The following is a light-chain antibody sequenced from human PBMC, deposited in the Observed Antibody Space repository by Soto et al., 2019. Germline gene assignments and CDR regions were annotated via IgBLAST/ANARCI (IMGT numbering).Light chain of an antibody. CDR1: QSVSSN. V-gene: IGKV3-15*01. CDR3: QQYNNWPGT. Sequence: EIVMTQSPATLSVSPGERATLSCRASQSVSSNLAWYQQKPGQAPRLLIYGASTRATGIPARFSGSGSGTEFTLTISSLQSEDFAVDYCQQYNNWPGTFGHGTKVEIK. J-gene: IGKJ1*01. CDR2: GAS.